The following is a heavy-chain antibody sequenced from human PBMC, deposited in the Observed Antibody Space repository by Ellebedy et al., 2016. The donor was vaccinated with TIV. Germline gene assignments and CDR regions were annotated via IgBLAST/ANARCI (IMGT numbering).Heavy chain of an antibody. CDR3: AKGGGFKSDYYFYGMDV. Sequence: SETLSLTXIVSGSITASYWTWIRQPAGKGLEWIGRIYTTGSSDFNPSLKSRVTMSVDTTKNHISLKMRSVTAADTAVYYCAKGGGFKSDYYFYGMDVWGQGTAVNVSS. V-gene: IGHV4-4*07. CDR1: GSITASY. J-gene: IGHJ6*02. D-gene: IGHD3-16*01. CDR2: IYTTGSS.